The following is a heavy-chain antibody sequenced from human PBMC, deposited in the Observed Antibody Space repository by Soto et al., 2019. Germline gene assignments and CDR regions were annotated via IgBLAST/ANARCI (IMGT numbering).Heavy chain of an antibody. J-gene: IGHJ5*02. CDR3: AGEAVPYCSSTICFANWFDP. Sequence: ASVKVSCKASGYTFTSYGISWVRQAPGKGLAWMGWISAYNGNKNFEQKLQGRVTMTTDTSTSPAYTELRSLNPDGPAVYYRAGEAVPYCSSTICFANWFDPWGQGTLVTVSS. CDR1: GYTFTSYG. CDR2: ISAYNGNK. D-gene: IGHD2-2*01. V-gene: IGHV1-18*04.